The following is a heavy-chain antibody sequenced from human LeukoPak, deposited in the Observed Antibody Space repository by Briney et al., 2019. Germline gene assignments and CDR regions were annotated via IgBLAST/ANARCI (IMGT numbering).Heavy chain of an antibody. Sequence: SETLSLTCTVSGGSISSSTYYWGWIRQPPGKGLEWIGSIYYSGSTYYNPSLKSRVTISVDTSKNQFSLKLSSVTAADTAVYYCASSCSGGSCYVGDYWGQGTLVTVSS. D-gene: IGHD2-15*01. CDR3: ASSCSGGSCYVGDY. J-gene: IGHJ4*02. CDR2: IYYSGST. CDR1: GGSISSSTYY. V-gene: IGHV4-39*07.